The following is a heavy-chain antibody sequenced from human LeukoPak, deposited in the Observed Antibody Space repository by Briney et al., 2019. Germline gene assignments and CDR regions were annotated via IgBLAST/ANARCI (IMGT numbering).Heavy chain of an antibody. CDR2: TYYKSKWYN. Sequence: SQTLSLTCSISGDSVSGNSGTWNWIRQSPSRGLEWLGRTYYKSKWYNDYAVSVKSRITINPDTSNNQFSLQLDSVSPEDTAVYFCGRGWLKTGIEYWGQGTLVTVSS. D-gene: IGHD5-12*01. J-gene: IGHJ4*02. CDR3: GRGWLKTGIEY. CDR1: GDSVSGNSGT. V-gene: IGHV6-1*01.